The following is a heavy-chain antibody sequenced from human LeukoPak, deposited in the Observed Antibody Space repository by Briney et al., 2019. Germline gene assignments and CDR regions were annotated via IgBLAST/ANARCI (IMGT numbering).Heavy chain of an antibody. Sequence: GESLKISCKGSGYSFTSYWIAWVRQMPGKGLEWVGFIYPGDSGTRYSPSFQGQVTISADKSISTAYLQWSSLKASDTAMYYCARQGAIEVTGTLFWWAFDIWGQGTMVTVSS. CDR3: ARQGAIEVTGTLFWWAFDI. CDR1: GYSFTSYW. V-gene: IGHV5-51*01. D-gene: IGHD6-19*01. J-gene: IGHJ3*02. CDR2: IYPGDSGT.